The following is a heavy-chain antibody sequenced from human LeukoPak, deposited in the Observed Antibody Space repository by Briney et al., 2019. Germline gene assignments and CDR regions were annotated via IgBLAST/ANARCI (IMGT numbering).Heavy chain of an antibody. Sequence: GASVKVSCKASGYTFTDYYIHWLRQAPGQGLEWMGWINPNSGGTNYTQKFQGRVTMTRDTSISTAYLELNRLTSDDTAVYYCARVLGRYGNLDYWGQGILVTVSS. D-gene: IGHD1-26*01. V-gene: IGHV1-2*02. CDR1: GYTFTDYY. CDR3: ARVLGRYGNLDY. CDR2: INPNSGGT. J-gene: IGHJ4*02.